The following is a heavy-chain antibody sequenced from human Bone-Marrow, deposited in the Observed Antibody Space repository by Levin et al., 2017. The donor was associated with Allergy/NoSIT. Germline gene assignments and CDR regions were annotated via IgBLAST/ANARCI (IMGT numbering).Heavy chain of an antibody. D-gene: IGHD6-19*01. V-gene: IGHV3-66*01. CDR1: GFTVSSHY. J-gene: IGHJ3*02. CDR2: IYTDDNT. CDR3: AKDPGGYNSARDAFDI. Sequence: GGSLRLSCAASGFTVSSHYMNWVRQAPGQGLEWVSVIYTDDNTFYADSVKGRFTISRDDSKNTLYLQMNSLRAEDTAVYYCAKDPGGYNSARDAFDIWGQGTMVTVSS.